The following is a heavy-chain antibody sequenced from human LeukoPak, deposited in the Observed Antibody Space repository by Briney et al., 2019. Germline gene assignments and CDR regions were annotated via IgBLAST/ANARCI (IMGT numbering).Heavy chain of an antibody. J-gene: IGHJ4*02. D-gene: IGHD6-13*01. V-gene: IGHV3-21*01. CDR3: ASLGGSWFGRGKYYFDY. CDR1: GFTFSSYS. Sequence: GGSLRLSCAASGFTFSSYSMNWVRQAPGKGLEWVSSISSSSSYIYYADSVKGRFTISRDNAKNSLYLQMNSLRAEDTAVYYCASLGGSWFGRGKYYFDYWGQGTLVTVSS. CDR2: ISSSSSYI.